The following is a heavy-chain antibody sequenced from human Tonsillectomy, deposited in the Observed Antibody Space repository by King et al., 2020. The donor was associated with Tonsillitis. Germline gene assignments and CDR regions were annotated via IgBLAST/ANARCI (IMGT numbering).Heavy chain of an antibody. CDR3: ARDYYDSSGLDY. J-gene: IGHJ4*02. V-gene: IGHV3-30-3*01. Sequence: VQLVESGGGVVQPGRSLRLSCAASGFTLSFFAMHWVRQAPGKGLEWVAVISYDGSNKYYADSVKGRFTISRDNYKNTLYLQMNSLRPDDTAVYYCARDYYDSSGLDYWGQGTLVTVSS. CDR1: GFTLSFFA. D-gene: IGHD3-22*01. CDR2: ISYDGSNK.